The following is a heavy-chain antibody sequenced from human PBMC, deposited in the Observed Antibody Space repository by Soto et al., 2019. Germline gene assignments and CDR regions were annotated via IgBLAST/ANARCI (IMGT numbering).Heavy chain of an antibody. D-gene: IGHD4-17*01. J-gene: IGHJ6*03. V-gene: IGHV3-7*01. CDR3: ARDRPHYGDLLPAYLYYYYYYMDV. CDR1: GFTFSSYW. Sequence: GGSLRLSCAASGFTFSSYWMSWVRQAPGKGLEWVANIKQDGSEKYYVDSVKGRFTISRDNAKNSLYLQMNSLRAEDTAVYYCARDRPHYGDLLPAYLYYYYYYMDVWGKGTTVTVSS. CDR2: IKQDGSEK.